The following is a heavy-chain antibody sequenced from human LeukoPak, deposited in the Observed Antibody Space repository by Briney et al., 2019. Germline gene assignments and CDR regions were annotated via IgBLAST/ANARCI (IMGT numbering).Heavy chain of an antibody. D-gene: IGHD4-17*01. CDR2: ISTDGRST. V-gene: IGHV3-74*01. CDR3: VRSVSGNYGFFDY. J-gene: IGHJ4*02. Sequence: GGSLRLSCAASGFTSGNYWMHWVRQAPGKGLVWVPRISTDGRSTSYADSVKGRFTISRDNAKNTLYLQMNSLRAEDTAVYYCVRSVSGNYGFFDYWGQGTLVTVSS. CDR1: GFTSGNYW.